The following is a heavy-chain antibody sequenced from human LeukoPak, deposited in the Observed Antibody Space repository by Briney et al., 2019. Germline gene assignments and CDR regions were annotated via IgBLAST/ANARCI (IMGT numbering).Heavy chain of an antibody. J-gene: IGHJ4*02. Sequence: GGSLRLSCAASGFMFSSNWMSWVRLAPGKGLEWVANIKEDGTETYYVDSVKGRFTISRDNAKNSSYLQMNSLRVEDTAVYYCAKEGRSLQTYWGQGTLVTVSS. D-gene: IGHD5-24*01. CDR2: IKEDGTET. CDR1: GFMFSSNW. V-gene: IGHV3-7*03. CDR3: AKEGRSLQTY.